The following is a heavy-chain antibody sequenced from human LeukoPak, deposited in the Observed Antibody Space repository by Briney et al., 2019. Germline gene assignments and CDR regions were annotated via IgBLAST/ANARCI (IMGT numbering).Heavy chain of an antibody. Sequence: PGGSLTLSCEVSGFTFSSYWMTWVRQAPGKGLQWVANINQDGREKCYMDSMKGRLTISRDNTENSVFLQMTSLRPEDTAMYFCAKGRDYGDYWGQGTLVAVSS. V-gene: IGHV3-7*01. CDR3: AKGRDYGDY. CDR2: INQDGREK. CDR1: GFTFSSYW. J-gene: IGHJ4*02.